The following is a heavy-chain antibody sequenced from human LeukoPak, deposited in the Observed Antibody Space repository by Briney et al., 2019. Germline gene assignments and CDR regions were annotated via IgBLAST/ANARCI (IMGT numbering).Heavy chain of an antibody. CDR3: ARDTERYYYYYMDV. CDR2: INHSGST. V-gene: IGHV4-34*01. Sequence: PSETLSLTCAVYGGSFSGYYWSWIRQPPGKGLEWIGEINHSGSTNYNPSLKSRVTISVDTSKNQFSLKLSSVTAADTAVYYCARDTERYYYYYMDVWGKGTTVTVSS. CDR1: GGSFSGYY. J-gene: IGHJ6*03. D-gene: IGHD2-2*02.